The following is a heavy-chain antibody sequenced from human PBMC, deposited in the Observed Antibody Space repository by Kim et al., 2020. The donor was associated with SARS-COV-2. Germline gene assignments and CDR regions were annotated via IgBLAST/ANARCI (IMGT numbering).Heavy chain of an antibody. D-gene: IGHD3-10*01. J-gene: IGHJ4*02. Sequence: DYALSVKSRITIHPATSKNQFSLQLNSVTPEDTAVYYCAKGGSGSFFDYWGQGTLVTVSS. V-gene: IGHV6-1*01. CDR3: AKGGSGSFFDY.